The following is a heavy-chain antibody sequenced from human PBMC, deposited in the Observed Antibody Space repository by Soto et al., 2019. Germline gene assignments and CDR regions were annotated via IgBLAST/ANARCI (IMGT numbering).Heavy chain of an antibody. Sequence: GGSLRLSCAASGFTFSSYGMLWVRQAPGKGLEWVAVISYDGSNKYYADSVKGRFTISRDNSKNTLYLQMNSLRAEDTAVYYCAKDIGSSIFDYWGQGTLVTVS. J-gene: IGHJ4*01. CDR1: GFTFSSYG. D-gene: IGHD1-26*01. CDR3: AKDIGSSIFDY. V-gene: IGHV3-30*18. CDR2: ISYDGSNK.